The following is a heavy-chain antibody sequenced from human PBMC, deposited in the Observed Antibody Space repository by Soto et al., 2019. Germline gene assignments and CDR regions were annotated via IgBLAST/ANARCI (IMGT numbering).Heavy chain of an antibody. CDR3: ARVWNNGRFDY. D-gene: IGHD3-3*01. V-gene: IGHV3-7*01. Sequence: GGSLRLSCAVSGFTFSTYWMTWVRQAPGKGLEWVASIKQDGSDKHYVDPVRGRFTISRDNTKNSLYLQMNSLRAEDTAVYYCARVWNNGRFDYWGQGTLVTV. CDR2: IKQDGSDK. J-gene: IGHJ4*02. CDR1: GFTFSTYW.